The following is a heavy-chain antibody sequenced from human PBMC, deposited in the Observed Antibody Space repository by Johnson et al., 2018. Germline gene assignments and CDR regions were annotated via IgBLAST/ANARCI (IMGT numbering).Heavy chain of an antibody. D-gene: IGHD2-21*01. CDR2: IWYDGGNK. J-gene: IGHJ6*03. CDR1: GFTFGNYG. Sequence: QVQLVESGGGVVQPGGSLRLSCAASGFTFGNYGMHWVRQTPGKGLEWVAVIWYDGGNKYYTDSVQGRFTISRDNSKNTLYLQMNILRAEDTAMYYCATSVVIPYYYYTMDVWGQGTTVTVSS. V-gene: IGHV3-33*01. CDR3: ATSVVIPYYYYTMDV.